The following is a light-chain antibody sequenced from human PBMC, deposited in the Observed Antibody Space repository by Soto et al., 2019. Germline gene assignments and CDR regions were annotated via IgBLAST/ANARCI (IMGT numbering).Light chain of an antibody. Sequence: DIQLTQSPSSLSASVGDRITITCQASQDISNYLNWHQQKPGQAPKVLISEASNLKEGVSSRFSGSGSGTHFTLTIIRLQPEDIGTYFCQHYDGLPTFGPGTKVN. CDR1: QDISNY. CDR3: QHYDGLPT. CDR2: EAS. J-gene: IGKJ3*01. V-gene: IGKV1-33*01.